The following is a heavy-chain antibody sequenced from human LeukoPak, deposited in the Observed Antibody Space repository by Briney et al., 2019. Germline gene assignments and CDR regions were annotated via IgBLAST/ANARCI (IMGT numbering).Heavy chain of an antibody. CDR2: IYSGGST. CDR1: EFTVSSKY. J-gene: IGHJ6*02. V-gene: IGHV3-66*02. D-gene: IGHD2-2*01. CDR3: ARDDCSSTSCYVGYYYGMDV. Sequence: GGSLRLSCAASEFTVSSKYMRWVRQAPGKGLEWVSIIYSGGSTYYADSVKGRFTISRDNSKNTLYLQMNSLRAEDTAVYYCARDDCSSTSCYVGYYYGMDVWGQGTTVTVSS.